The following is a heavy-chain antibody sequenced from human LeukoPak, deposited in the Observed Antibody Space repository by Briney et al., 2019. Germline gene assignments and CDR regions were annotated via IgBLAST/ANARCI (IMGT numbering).Heavy chain of an antibody. D-gene: IGHD5-12*01. CDR3: ARGGGYVLASFDY. J-gene: IGHJ4*02. CDR2: IIPIYGTA. V-gene: IGHV1-69*13. Sequence: SVKVSCKASGGTFSSYAISWVRQAPGQGLEWVGGIIPIYGTANYAQKFQGRVTITADESTSTAYMELSSLRSEDTAVYYCARGGGYVLASFDYWGQGTLVTVS. CDR1: GGTFSSYA.